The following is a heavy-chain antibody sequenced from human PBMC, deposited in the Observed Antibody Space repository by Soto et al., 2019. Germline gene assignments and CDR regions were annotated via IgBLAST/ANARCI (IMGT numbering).Heavy chain of an antibody. CDR3: AKDRVVAVDTAMVYYYYGMDV. CDR1: GFTFSSYG. Sequence: GGSLRLSCAASGFTFSSYGMHWVRQAPGKGLEWVAVISYDGSNKYYADSVKGRFTISRDNSKNTLYLQMNSLRAEDTAVYYCAKDRVVAVDTAMVYYYYGMDVWGQGTTVTVSS. CDR2: ISYDGSNK. J-gene: IGHJ6*02. D-gene: IGHD5-18*01. V-gene: IGHV3-30*18.